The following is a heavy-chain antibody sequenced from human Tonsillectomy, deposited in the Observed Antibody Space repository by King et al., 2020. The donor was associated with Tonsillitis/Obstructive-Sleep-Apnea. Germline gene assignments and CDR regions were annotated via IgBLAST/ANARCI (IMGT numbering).Heavy chain of an antibody. V-gene: IGHV1-8*01. Sequence: VQLVESGAEVKKPGASVKVSCKASGYTFINYDINWVRQATGQGLEWMGWMNPNSGNTCYAQKFQGRVTMTRNTSISTAYMELSSLRSEDTALYYCARMVNRGKEWRVFCSWGHGTLVTVSS. CDR2: MNPNSGNT. J-gene: IGHJ5*01. D-gene: IGHD7-27*01. CDR1: GYTFINYD. CDR3: ARMVNRGKEWRVFCS.